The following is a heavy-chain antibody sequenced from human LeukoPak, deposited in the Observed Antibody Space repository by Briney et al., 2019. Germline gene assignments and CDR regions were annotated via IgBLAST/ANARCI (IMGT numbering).Heavy chain of an antibody. V-gene: IGHV4-4*09. D-gene: IGHD3/OR15-3a*01. J-gene: IGHJ6*03. Sequence: SETLSLTCTVSGAAISSYYWSWIRQPPGKGLEWIGYIYTSGGTNYNPSLKSRVTISVDTSKNQYSLKLSSVTAADTAVYYCARHWTGAGYYYYIDVWGKGTTVTVSS. CDR2: IYTSGGT. CDR3: ARHWTGAGYYYYIDV. CDR1: GAAISSYY.